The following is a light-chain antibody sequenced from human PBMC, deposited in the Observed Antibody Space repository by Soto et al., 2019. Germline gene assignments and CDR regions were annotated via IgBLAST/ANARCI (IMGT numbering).Light chain of an antibody. CDR1: HGISSW. CDR3: QQYDSYPLT. J-gene: IGKJ4*01. V-gene: IGKV1-5*03. CDR2: KAS. Sequence: DIQMTQSPSTLSASVGDRVTITCRASHGISSWLAWYQQKPGKAPNLLIYKASSLESGVTSRFSGGGSWTEFTLTVSSLQPDDFANYYCQQYDSYPLTFGGGTKVDIK.